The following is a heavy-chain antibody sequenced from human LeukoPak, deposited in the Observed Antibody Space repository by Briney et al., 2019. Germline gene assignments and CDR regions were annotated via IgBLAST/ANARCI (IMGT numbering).Heavy chain of an antibody. CDR2: ISYDGNKK. J-gene: IGHJ4*02. V-gene: IGHV3-30*18. CDR3: AKDITNIAVSAVGGFDY. Sequence: GGSLRLSCAASGFTFSYYGMHWVRQAPGKGLEWVSVISYDGNKKYYGDSVRGRFTISRDNSKNTLYLQMNSLRAEDTAVYYCAKDITNIAVSAVGGFDYWGQGTLVTVSS. D-gene: IGHD6-19*01. CDR1: GFTFSYYG.